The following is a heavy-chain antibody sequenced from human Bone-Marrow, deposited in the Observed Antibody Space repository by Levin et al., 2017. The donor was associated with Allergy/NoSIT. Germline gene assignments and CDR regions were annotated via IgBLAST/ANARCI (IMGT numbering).Heavy chain of an antibody. J-gene: IGHJ5*02. CDR2: IKEDGSEK. D-gene: IGHD5-24*01. CDR1: GFTFSNSW. V-gene: IGHV3-7*01. CDR3: ARDQFRRATIGARWFDP. Sequence: GGSLRLSCAASGFTFSNSWMSWVRQAPGKGLEWVANIKEDGSEKYYVDSVKGRFTISRDNAKNSLYVQMNSLGAEDTAVYYCARDQFRRATIGARWFDPWGQGTLVTVSS.